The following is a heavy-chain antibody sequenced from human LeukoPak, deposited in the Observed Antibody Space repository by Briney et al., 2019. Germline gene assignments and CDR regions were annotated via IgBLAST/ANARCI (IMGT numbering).Heavy chain of an antibody. D-gene: IGHD1-14*01. CDR3: ARGTRQYSYYYFDY. J-gene: IGHJ4*02. CDR2: ISSTGNTI. Sequence: GGSLRLSCTASGFTFSSYEMNWVRQAPGKGLEWVSYISSTGNTIYYADSVKGRFTISRDNAKNSLYLQVNSLRAEDTAVYYCARGTRQYSYYYFDYWGQGTLVTVSS. V-gene: IGHV3-48*03. CDR1: GFTFSSYE.